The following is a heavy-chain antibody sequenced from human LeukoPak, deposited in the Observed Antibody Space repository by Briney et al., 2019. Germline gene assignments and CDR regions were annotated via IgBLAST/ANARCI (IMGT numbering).Heavy chain of an antibody. V-gene: IGHV3-49*03. D-gene: IGHD3-22*01. Sequence: GGSLRLSCTASGFTFGNYALSWFRQAPGKGLEWVAFIRSKTYRGTTEYAASVKGRFTISRDDSKSIAYLQMNSLKTEDTAVYYCARANSFDSSGYYFDYGGQGTLVTVSS. CDR3: ARANSFDSSGYYFDY. J-gene: IGHJ4*02. CDR1: GFTFGNYA. CDR2: IRSKTYRGTT.